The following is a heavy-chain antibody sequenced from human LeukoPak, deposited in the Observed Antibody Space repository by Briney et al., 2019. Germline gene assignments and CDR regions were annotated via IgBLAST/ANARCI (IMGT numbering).Heavy chain of an antibody. J-gene: IGHJ4*02. CDR3: SSSYFETAHYTHYHFDY. CDR1: GFTFSRRD. Sequence: PGGSLRLSCAASGFTFSRRDMNWVRQAPGKGLEWVSSIDTTGGIHYADSLRGRFTISRDDSKNTVFLQMNSLRADDTAIYYCSSSYFETAHYTHYHFDYWGRGTLVTVSP. V-gene: IGHV3-23*01. D-gene: IGHD3-22*01. CDR2: IDTTGGI.